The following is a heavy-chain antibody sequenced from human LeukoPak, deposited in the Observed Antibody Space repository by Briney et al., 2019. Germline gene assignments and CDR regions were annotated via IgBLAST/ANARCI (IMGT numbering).Heavy chain of an antibody. Sequence: PGGSLRLSCAASGFTLSSYAMSWVRQAPGKGLEWVSAISGSGNSAYYADSVKGRFTISRDNSNNTLYLQMNSLSAEDTAAYYCAKASPIYSSGWYYYFDYWGQGTLVTVSS. CDR2: ISGSGNSA. CDR3: AKASPIYSSGWYYYFDY. V-gene: IGHV3-23*01. D-gene: IGHD6-19*01. CDR1: GFTLSSYA. J-gene: IGHJ4*02.